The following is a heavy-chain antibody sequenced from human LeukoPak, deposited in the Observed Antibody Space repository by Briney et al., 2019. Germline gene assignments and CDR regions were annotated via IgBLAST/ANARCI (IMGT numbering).Heavy chain of an antibody. V-gene: IGHV4-59*01. Sequence: PSETLSLTCTVSGGSISSYYCSWIRLPPRKGLERIGYIYYTGTTIYNPSLQIRVTISVDASKHNFPLKLKSVTPTATAFAFCLREPGPLYDLWGRGTLVTVSS. J-gene: IGHJ2*01. CDR2: IYYTGTT. CDR3: LREPGPLYDL. CDR1: GGSISSYY. D-gene: IGHD3-10*01.